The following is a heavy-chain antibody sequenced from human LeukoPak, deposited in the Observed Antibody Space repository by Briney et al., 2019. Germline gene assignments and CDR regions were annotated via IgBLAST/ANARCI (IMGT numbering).Heavy chain of an antibody. CDR3: ASQSPGSFYFGY. Sequence: ASETLSLTCAVSGGSISSSNWWSWVRQPPGKGLEWIGEIHHSGRTNYNPSLKSRVTISVDTSTDQFSLKLSSVTAADTAVYYCASQSPGSFYFGYWGQGTLVTVSS. V-gene: IGHV4-4*02. D-gene: IGHD2-15*01. CDR2: IHHSGRT. CDR1: GGSISSSNW. J-gene: IGHJ4*02.